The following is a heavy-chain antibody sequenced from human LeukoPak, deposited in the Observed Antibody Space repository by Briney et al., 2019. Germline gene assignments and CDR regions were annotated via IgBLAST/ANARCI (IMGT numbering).Heavy chain of an antibody. Sequence: PGGSLRLSCAASGFTFSSYAMSWVRQAPGKGLEWVAVISYDGSNKYYADSVKGRFTISRDNSKNTLYLQMNSLRAEDTAVYYCAKARGEPPDYWGQGTLVTVSS. V-gene: IGHV3-30*18. CDR3: AKARGEPPDY. J-gene: IGHJ4*02. D-gene: IGHD1-26*01. CDR1: GFTFSSYA. CDR2: ISYDGSNK.